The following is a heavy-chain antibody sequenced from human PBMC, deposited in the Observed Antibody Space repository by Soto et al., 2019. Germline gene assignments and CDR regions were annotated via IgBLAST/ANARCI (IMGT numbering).Heavy chain of an antibody. J-gene: IGHJ4*01. CDR1: GFALAIFA. V-gene: IGHV3-30*09. Sequence: PLRRSCVGSGFALAIFAMPWVRQAPGNGLEWVAVAPHEGSKEQIADSVKGRFAISRANYKNTLYLQMNSLTVEDTAIYYCATGDDHYYDTRHFWGQGVEVT. D-gene: IGHD3-22*01. CDR3: ATGDDHYYDTRHF. CDR2: APHEGSKE.